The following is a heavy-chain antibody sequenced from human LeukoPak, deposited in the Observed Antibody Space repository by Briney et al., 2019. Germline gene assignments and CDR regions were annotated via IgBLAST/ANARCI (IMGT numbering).Heavy chain of an antibody. CDR3: AAYGDYHY. CDR2: IISSSSTI. D-gene: IGHD4-17*01. J-gene: IGHJ4*02. V-gene: IGHV3-48*01. CDR1: GFTFSSYS. Sequence: PGGSVRLSCAASGFTFSSYSMNWVRQAPGKGLEWVSYIISSSSTISYADSVKGRFTISRDNAKNSLFLQMNSLRAEDTAVYYCAAYGDYHYWGQGTLVTVSS.